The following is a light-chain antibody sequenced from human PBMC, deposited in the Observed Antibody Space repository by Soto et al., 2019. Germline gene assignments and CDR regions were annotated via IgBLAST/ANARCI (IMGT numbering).Light chain of an antibody. J-gene: IGKJ3*01. Sequence: EIVMTQSPGTLSVSPGERVTLSCRASQSVTTYLAWYQQKPGQAPRLLIYGASSRATGIPDRFSGSGSGTDFTLTISRLEPEDFAVYYCQQCDTSVTFGPGTKVDFK. V-gene: IGKV3-20*01. CDR1: QSVTTY. CDR3: QQCDTSVT. CDR2: GAS.